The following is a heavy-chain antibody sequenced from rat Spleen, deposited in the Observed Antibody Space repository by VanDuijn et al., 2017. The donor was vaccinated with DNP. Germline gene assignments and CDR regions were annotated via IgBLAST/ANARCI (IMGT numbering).Heavy chain of an antibody. J-gene: IGHJ2*01. V-gene: IGHV5-58*01. D-gene: IGHD1-2*01. CDR3: ASWSPIAPISTSNY. Sequence: EVQLVESGGDLVQPGRSLKLSCVASGFTFSTYWMFWIRQAPGKGLEWVASINTDGGSTYYPDSVKGRFTLSRDNAENTIYLQMNSLRSEDTATYYCASWSPIAPISTSNYWGQGVMVTVSS. CDR2: INTDGGST. CDR1: GFTFSTYW.